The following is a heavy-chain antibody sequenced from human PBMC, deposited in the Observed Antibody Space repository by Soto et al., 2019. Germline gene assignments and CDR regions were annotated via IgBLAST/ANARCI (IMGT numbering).Heavy chain of an antibody. D-gene: IGHD7-27*01. Sequence: ASVKVSCKASGYAFTSYYMHWVRQAPGQGLEWMGIINPSGGSTSYAQKFQGRVTMTRDTSTSTAYMELSSLTSEDTAVYYCARGPRNWGVDYWGQGTLVTVSS. CDR1: GYAFTSYY. V-gene: IGHV1-46*01. J-gene: IGHJ4*02. CDR3: ARGPRNWGVDY. CDR2: INPSGGST.